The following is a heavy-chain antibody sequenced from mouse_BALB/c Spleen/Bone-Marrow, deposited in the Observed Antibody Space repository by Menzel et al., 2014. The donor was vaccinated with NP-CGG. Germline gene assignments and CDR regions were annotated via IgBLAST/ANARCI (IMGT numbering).Heavy chain of an antibody. J-gene: IGHJ1*03. CDR3: TRITTVVRYFDV. Sequence: QVQLQQSGAELARPGASVKMSRKASGYTFXTYTIHWVKQRPGQGLEWIGYINPSSGYANYNQNFKDKATLTADKSSSTAYMQLSSLTSEDSAVYYCTRITTVVRYFDVWGTGTTVTVSS. CDR2: INPSSGYA. V-gene: IGHV1-4*01. D-gene: IGHD1-1*01. CDR1: GYTFXTYT.